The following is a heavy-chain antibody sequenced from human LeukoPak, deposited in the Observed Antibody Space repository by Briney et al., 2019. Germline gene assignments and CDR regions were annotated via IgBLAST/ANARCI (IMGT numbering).Heavy chain of an antibody. CDR3: AKDILRESYALDY. V-gene: IGHV3-21*04. CDR2: ISSSSSYI. J-gene: IGHJ4*02. Sequence: GGSLRLSCAASGFIFSSYSMNWVRQAPGKGLEWVSSISSSSSYIYYADSVKGRFTISRDNAKNSLYLQMNSLRAEDTALYYCAKDILRESYALDYWGQGTLVTVSS. CDR1: GFIFSSYS. D-gene: IGHD2-2*01.